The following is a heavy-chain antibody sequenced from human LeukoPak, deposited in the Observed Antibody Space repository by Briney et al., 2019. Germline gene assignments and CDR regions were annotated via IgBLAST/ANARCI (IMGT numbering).Heavy chain of an antibody. Sequence: SETLSLTCTVSGGSINSYYWSWIRQPVGKGLEWIGRIYSSGSTNYNPSLKSRVSMSVDTSKNQFSLKLTSVTAADTALYYCARGGKATVVTMRGQGILVTVSS. V-gene: IGHV4-4*07. CDR1: GGSINSYY. J-gene: IGHJ4*02. CDR3: ARGGKATVVTM. D-gene: IGHD4-23*01. CDR2: IYSSGST.